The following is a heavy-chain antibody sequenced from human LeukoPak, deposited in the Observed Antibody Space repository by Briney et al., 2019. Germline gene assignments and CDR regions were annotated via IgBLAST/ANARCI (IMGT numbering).Heavy chain of an antibody. Sequence: TSETLSLTCAVYGGSFSGYYWSWIRQPPGKGLEWIGEINHSGSTNYNPSPKSRVTISVDTSKNQFSLKLSSVTAADTAVYYCARGLVRGVIRGDYWGQGTLVTVSS. CDR1: GGSFSGYY. V-gene: IGHV4-34*01. CDR3: ARGLVRGVIRGDY. D-gene: IGHD3-10*01. CDR2: INHSGST. J-gene: IGHJ4*02.